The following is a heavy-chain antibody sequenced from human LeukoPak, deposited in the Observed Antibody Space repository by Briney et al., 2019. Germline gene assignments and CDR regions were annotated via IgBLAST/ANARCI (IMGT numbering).Heavy chain of an antibody. Sequence: GGSLRLSCAGSGFTFGGYGMHWFRQTPGKGLEWVAVIAYDGSRAFYADSVKGRFTISRDNSKNTMSVQMDDLRAEDTAVYYCTRYNNDHFDYWGQGTLVTISS. CDR1: GFTFGGYG. V-gene: IGHV3-33*01. J-gene: IGHJ4*02. CDR2: IAYDGSRA. CDR3: TRYNNDHFDY. D-gene: IGHD1-14*01.